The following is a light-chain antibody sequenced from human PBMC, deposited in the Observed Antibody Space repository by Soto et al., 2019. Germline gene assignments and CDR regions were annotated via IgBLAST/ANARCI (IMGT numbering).Light chain of an antibody. CDR3: QQYNSYSRT. V-gene: IGKV1-5*03. CDR1: QSISSW. J-gene: IGKJ1*01. CDR2: KAS. Sequence: DIQMTQSPSTLSASVGDRVTITCRASQSISSWLAWYQQKPGIAPELLIYKASSLESGVPSRFSGSGSGTEFTLTISSLQPDDFATYYCQQYNSYSRTFGQGTKVEIK.